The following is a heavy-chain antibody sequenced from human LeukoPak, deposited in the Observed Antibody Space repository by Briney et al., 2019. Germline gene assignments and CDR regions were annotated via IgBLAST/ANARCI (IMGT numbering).Heavy chain of an antibody. CDR2: MRHDGSKK. Sequence: GGSLRLSCAASGFSFSSYAMHWGRQAPGKGLEWVAFMRHDGSKKYYADSGQDRFIISRDNSKNTLYLQMNALRTEDTAVYFCAKGTGSGSFLVDYWGQGTLVTVFS. D-gene: IGHD3-10*01. CDR3: AKGTGSGSFLVDY. J-gene: IGHJ4*02. V-gene: IGHV3-30*02. CDR1: GFSFSSYA.